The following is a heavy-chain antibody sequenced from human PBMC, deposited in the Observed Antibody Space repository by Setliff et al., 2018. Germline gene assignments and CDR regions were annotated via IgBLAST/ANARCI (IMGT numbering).Heavy chain of an antibody. CDR2: SYNSGNT. CDR1: GGSISSSIYS. CDR3: VRALLWSGEGRFDP. D-gene: IGHD3-10*01. V-gene: IGHV4-39*01. Sequence: SETLSLTCSVSGGSISSSIYSWDWIRQPPGKGLEWIGNSYNSGNTYYNASLKSRVTISVDTSKNQFSLKLTSVTAADTAVYYCVRALLWSGEGRFDPWGQGTLVTVSS. J-gene: IGHJ5*02.